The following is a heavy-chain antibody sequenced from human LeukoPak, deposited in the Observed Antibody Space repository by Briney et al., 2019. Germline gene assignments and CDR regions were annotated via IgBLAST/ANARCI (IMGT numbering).Heavy chain of an antibody. CDR3: AKREDGYYGSGSAFDI. V-gene: IGHV3-23*01. D-gene: IGHD3-10*01. CDR1: GFTFSSYA. Sequence: GGSLRLSCAASGFTFSSYAMSWVRQAPGKGLEWDSAISGSGGSTYYADSVKGRFTISRDNSKNTLYLQMNSLRAEDTAVYYCAKREDGYYGSGSAFDIWGQGTMVTVSS. J-gene: IGHJ3*02. CDR2: ISGSGGST.